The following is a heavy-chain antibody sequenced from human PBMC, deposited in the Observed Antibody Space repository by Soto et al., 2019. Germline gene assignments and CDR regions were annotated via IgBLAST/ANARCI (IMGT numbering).Heavy chain of an antibody. CDR3: ARDEGTTALDINS. CDR1: GFTFSSYG. Sequence: QVQLVESGGGVVQPGRSLRLSCAASGFTFSSYGMHWVRQAPGKGLEWVTVISHDGTRKYYTESVKGRFTVARDSYKNTLYLQMNSLRLEDTAVYYCARDEGTTALDINSWGQGTLVTVSS. J-gene: IGHJ4*02. V-gene: IGHV3-33*01. D-gene: IGHD1-1*01. CDR2: ISHDGTRK.